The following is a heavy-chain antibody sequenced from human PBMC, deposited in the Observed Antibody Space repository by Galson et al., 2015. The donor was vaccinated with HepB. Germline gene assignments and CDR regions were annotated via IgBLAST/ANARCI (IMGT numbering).Heavy chain of an antibody. CDR2: IYDSGST. D-gene: IGHD3-16*01. CDR3: ARDLGFGWDY. Sequence: LSLTCTVSGGSISSGGYFWSWIRQHPGKGLEWIGYIYDSGSTHYNPTLKSRVTISVDTSKNQFSLKLSSVTAADTALYFCARDLGFGWDYWGQGILVTVSS. V-gene: IGHV4-31*03. J-gene: IGHJ4*02. CDR1: GGSISSGGYF.